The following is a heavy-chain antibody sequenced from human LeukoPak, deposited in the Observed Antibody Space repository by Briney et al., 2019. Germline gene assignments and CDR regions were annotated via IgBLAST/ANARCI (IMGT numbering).Heavy chain of an antibody. J-gene: IGHJ4*02. CDR1: GFTFSSYS. CDR2: ISSGTRYI. V-gene: IGHV3-21*04. D-gene: IGHD3-3*01. CDR3: AKDSTIFGVVNYYFDY. Sequence: GGSLRLSCAASGFTFSSYSMSWVRQAPGKGLEWVSSISSGTRYIFYADSVKGRFTISRDNAKNSLYLQMNSLRAEDTALYYCAKDSTIFGVVNYYFDYWGQGTLVTVSS.